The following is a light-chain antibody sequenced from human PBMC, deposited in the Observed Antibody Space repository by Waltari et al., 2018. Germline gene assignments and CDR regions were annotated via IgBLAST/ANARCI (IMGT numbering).Light chain of an antibody. CDR2: AAS. CDR1: QGISSY. V-gene: IGKV1-8*01. Sequence: AIRTTQSPSSFSASTGDRVTITCRASQGISSYLAWYQQKPGKAPKLLIYAASTLQSGVPSRFSGSGSGTDFTLTIGCLQSEDFATYYCQQYYSYPLTFGGGTKVEIK. CDR3: QQYYSYPLT. J-gene: IGKJ4*01.